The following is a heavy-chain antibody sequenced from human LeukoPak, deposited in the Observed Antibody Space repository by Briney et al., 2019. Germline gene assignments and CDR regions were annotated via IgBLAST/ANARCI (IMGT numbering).Heavy chain of an antibody. V-gene: IGHV1-2*02. CDR1: GYTFTGYY. J-gene: IGHJ4*02. D-gene: IGHD3-22*01. CDR2: INPNSGGT. CDR3: ARSYYYDSSGYYDS. Sequence: ASVTVSCKASGYTFTGYYMHWVRQAPGQGLEWMGWINPNSGGTNYAQKFQGRVTMTRDTSISTAYMELSRLRSDDTAVYYCARSYYYDSSGYYDSWGQGTLVTVSS.